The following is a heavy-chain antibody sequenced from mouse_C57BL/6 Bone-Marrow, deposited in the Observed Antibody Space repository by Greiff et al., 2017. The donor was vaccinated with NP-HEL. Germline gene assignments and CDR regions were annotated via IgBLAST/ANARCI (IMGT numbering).Heavy chain of an antibody. V-gene: IGHV5-4*01. CDR1: GFTFSSYA. Sequence: EVKLQESGGGLVKPGGSLKLSCAASGFTFSSYAMSWVRQTPEKRLEWVATISDGGGCTYYTNNVKGRFPISRDNATNNLYLQMSHLKSEDTALYYWAREVEYYDGSDDVYFCYQGQGVTLSVAS. CDR3: AREVEYYDGSDDVYFCY. J-gene: IGHJ2*01. CDR2: ISDGGGCT. D-gene: IGHD1-1*01.